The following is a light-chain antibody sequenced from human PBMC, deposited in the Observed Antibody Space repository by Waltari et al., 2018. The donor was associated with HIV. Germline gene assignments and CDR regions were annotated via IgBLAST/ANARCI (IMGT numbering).Light chain of an antibody. Sequence: VVLTHFPVSLSVSFGQSASISCRSSERLLSADGNTYLSWFRRRPGQSPRRLFYKVSNRDSGVPGKFRGSGAVRDFTLQINRVEAEDVAIYYCMQETFWGWTFGPGTKVEI. J-gene: IGKJ1*01. CDR2: KVS. V-gene: IGKV2-30*01. CDR3: MQETFWGWT. CDR1: ERLLSADGNTY.